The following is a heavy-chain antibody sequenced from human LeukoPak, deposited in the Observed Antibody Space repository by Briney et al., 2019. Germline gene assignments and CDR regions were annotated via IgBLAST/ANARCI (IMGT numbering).Heavy chain of an antibody. CDR2: INHSGST. Sequence: PSETLSLTCAVYGGSFSGYYWSWIRQPPGKGLEWIREINHSGSTNYNPSLKSRVTISVDTSKNQFSLKLSSVTAADTVVYYCARGESQIIWFGENYFDYWGQGTLVTVSS. CDR1: GGSFSGYY. D-gene: IGHD3-10*01. J-gene: IGHJ4*02. V-gene: IGHV4-34*01. CDR3: ARGESQIIWFGENYFDY.